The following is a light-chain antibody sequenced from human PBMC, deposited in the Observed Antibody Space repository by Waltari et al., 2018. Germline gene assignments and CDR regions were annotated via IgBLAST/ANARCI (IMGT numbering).Light chain of an antibody. CDR1: ILAKKN. CDR2: KNN. J-gene: IGLJ2*01. Sequence: SYELTQPPSVSVSPGQTARITCSGEILAKKNGKWFQQKPGQAPVLVIYKNNERPSGIPERFSSSSSGTTVTLTISGAQAEDEADYYCQSADSSANHPLFGGGTRLTVL. V-gene: IGLV3-25*02. CDR3: QSADSSANHPL.